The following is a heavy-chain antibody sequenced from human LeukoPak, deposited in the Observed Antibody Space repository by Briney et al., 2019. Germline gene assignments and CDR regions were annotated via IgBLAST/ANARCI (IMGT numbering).Heavy chain of an antibody. J-gene: IGHJ1*01. Sequence: ASVKVSCKASGYTFTGYYMHWVRQAPGQGLEWMGWINPNSGGTNYAQKFQGRVTMTRDTSISTAYMELSRLRSDDTAVYYCARERGYSSSWYWYFQHWGQGTLVTVSS. CDR2: INPNSGGT. CDR3: ARERGYSSSWYWYFQH. V-gene: IGHV1-2*02. CDR1: GYTFTGYY. D-gene: IGHD6-13*01.